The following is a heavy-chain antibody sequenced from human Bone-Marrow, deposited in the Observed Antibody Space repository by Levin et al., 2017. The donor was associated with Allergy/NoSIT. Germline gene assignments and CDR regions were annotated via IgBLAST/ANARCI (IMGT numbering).Heavy chain of an antibody. CDR2: IYPGDSDT. CDR1: GYSFTSYW. CDR3: ARRSGSGYDRDAFDI. Sequence: GESLKISCKGSGYSFTSYWIGWVRQMPGKGLEWMGIIYPGDSDTRYSPSFQGQVTISADKSISTAYLQWSSLKASDTAMYYCARRSGSGYDRDAFDIWGQGTMVTVSS. D-gene: IGHD5-12*01. V-gene: IGHV5-51*01. J-gene: IGHJ3*02.